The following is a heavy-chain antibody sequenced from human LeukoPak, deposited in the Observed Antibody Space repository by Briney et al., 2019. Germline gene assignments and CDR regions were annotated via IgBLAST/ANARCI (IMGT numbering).Heavy chain of an antibody. CDR1: GFTFSSYA. J-gene: IGHJ4*02. CDR2: ISGSGGST. CDR3: ATVAGGTYHFDL. D-gene: IGHD1-26*01. Sequence: GGSLRLSCAASGFTFSSYAMSWVRQAPGKGLEWVSAISGSGGSTYYADSVKGRFTISRDNSNNILYLQMSSLRAEDTAVYYCATVAGGTYHFDLWGQGALVTVSS. V-gene: IGHV3-23*01.